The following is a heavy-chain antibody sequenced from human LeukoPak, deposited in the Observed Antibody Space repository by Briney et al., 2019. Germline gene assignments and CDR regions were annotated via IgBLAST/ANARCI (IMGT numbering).Heavy chain of an antibody. Sequence: SETLSLTCVATDYSISSGYFWGWIRRPPGKGLEWIGSISHSGTTYYNPSFKSRVTISLDTSKNQFSLKLKSVTAADTAFYYCEREGDILGATIDSWGQGTLVTVSS. D-gene: IGHD1-26*01. CDR1: DYSISSGYF. J-gene: IGHJ4*02. CDR3: EREGDILGATIDS. CDR2: ISHSGTT. V-gene: IGHV4-38-2*02.